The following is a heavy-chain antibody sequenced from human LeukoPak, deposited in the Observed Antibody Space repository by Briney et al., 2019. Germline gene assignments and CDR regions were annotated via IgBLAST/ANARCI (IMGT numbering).Heavy chain of an antibody. V-gene: IGHV4-38-2*02. CDR2: IYHSGST. D-gene: IGHD3-16*01. CDR3: ARVPGMSWGGSYDY. Sequence: PSETLSLTCTVSGYSISSGYYWGWIRQPPGKGLEWIGSIYHSGSTYYNPSLKSRVTISVDTSKNQFSLKLSSVTAADTAVYYCARVPGMSWGGSYDYWGQGTLVTVSS. CDR1: GYSISSGYY. J-gene: IGHJ4*02.